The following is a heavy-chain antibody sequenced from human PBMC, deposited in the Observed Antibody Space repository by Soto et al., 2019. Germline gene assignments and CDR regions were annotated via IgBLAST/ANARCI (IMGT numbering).Heavy chain of an antibody. CDR3: ARGPTDYYDNSGEYFVDY. Sequence: QVQLVQSGAEVKKPGASVKVSCKASGYTFTTYGMSWVRQAPGQGLDWMGWISTYNGNTKYAERLQGRVTMTTDTTTSTAYMELRSLRSDDTAVYYCARGPTDYYDNSGEYFVDYWGQGTLVTVSS. CDR2: ISTYNGNT. D-gene: IGHD3-22*01. J-gene: IGHJ4*02. CDR1: GYTFTTYG. V-gene: IGHV1-18*01.